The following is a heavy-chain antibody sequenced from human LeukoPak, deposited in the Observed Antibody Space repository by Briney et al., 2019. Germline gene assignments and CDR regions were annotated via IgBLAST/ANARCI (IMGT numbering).Heavy chain of an antibody. V-gene: IGHV4-59*01. CDR1: GNSLSYYY. D-gene: IGHD3-10*01. J-gene: IGHJ4*02. Sequence: PAEPLSLPCTDSGNSLSYYYSTWIRQPPGKRLDWIGYVYSSGGTNYNPSLKSRVTMSIDTSKNQFSLELRSVTAADTAVYFCARERSGLGYFDYWGQGALVTVSS. CDR3: ARERSGLGYFDY. CDR2: VYSSGGT.